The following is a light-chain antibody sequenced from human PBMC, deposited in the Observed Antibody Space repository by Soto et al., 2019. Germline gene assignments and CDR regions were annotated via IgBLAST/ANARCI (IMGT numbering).Light chain of an antibody. V-gene: IGLV2-14*03. Sequence: QSELTQPASVSGSPGQLITISCTGTTSDLGDHNYVSWYQQHPGKAPKLMIYDVSNRPSGVSNRFSGAKSGTTASLTISGLQAEDEADYYCSSYTSSGALYVFGAGTKVTVL. J-gene: IGLJ1*01. CDR3: SSYTSSGALYV. CDR1: TSDLGDHNY. CDR2: DVS.